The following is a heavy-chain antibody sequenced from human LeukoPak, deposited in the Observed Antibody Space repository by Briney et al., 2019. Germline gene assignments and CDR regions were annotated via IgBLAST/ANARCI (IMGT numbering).Heavy chain of an antibody. CDR1: GYTFTSYY. CDR2: INPSGGST. Sequence: ASVKVSCKASGYTFTSYYMHWVRQAPGQGLEWMGIINPSGGSTSYAQKFQGRVTVTRDASTSTVYMELSSLRSEDTAVYYCARGQIVVVPPQLNVDYWGQGTLVTVSS. J-gene: IGHJ4*02. CDR3: ARGQIVVVPPQLNVDY. V-gene: IGHV1-46*01. D-gene: IGHD2-2*01.